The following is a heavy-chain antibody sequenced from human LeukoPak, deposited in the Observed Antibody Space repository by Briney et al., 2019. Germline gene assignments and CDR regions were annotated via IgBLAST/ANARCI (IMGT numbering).Heavy chain of an antibody. D-gene: IGHD3-10*01. CDR2: INHSGST. CDR3: ARGRRITMVRGDPPRYFDY. J-gene: IGHJ4*02. CDR1: GGSFSGYY. V-gene: IGHV4-34*01. Sequence: PSQTLSLTCAVYGGSFSGYYWSWIRQPPGKGLEWIGEINHSGSTNYNPSLKSRVTISVDTSKNQFSLKLSSVTAADTAVYYCARGRRITMVRGDPPRYFDYWGQGTLVTVSS.